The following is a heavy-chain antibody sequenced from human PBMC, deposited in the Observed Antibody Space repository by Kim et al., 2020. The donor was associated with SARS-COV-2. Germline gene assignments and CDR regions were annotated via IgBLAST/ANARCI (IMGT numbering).Heavy chain of an antibody. CDR3: SSRGRVDLAAMLLFLF. D-gene: IGHD2-2*01. J-gene: IGHJ3*01. Sequence: SETLSLSCAVYGVSFSGYYLSWIRQPPGKGLEWIGEINHSGSTNYNPYSKSGVIISVYAYNNQTPQKLISVTDADKAATYYSSRGRVDLAAMLLFLFWG. CDR1: GVSFSGYY. V-gene: IGHV4-34*01. CDR2: INHSGST.